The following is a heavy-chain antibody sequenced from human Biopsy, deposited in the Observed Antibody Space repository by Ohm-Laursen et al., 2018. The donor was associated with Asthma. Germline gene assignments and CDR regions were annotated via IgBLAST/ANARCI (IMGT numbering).Heavy chain of an antibody. V-gene: IGHV4-59*04. CDR1: GFTVSSNG. J-gene: IGHJ6*02. CDR3: VRGSSSWHHGPFHYYYGLDV. CDR2: IYYSGTT. Sequence: LRLSCAASGFTVSSNGMSWVRQPPGKGLEWIGSIYYSGTTYYNPSLESRVTVSADTSKNQFSLKLTSVTAADTAVYYCVRGSSSWHHGPFHYYYGLDVWGQGTTATVSS. D-gene: IGHD6-13*01.